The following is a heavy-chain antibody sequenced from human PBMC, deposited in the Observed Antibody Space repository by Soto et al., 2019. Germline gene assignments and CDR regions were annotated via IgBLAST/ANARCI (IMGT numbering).Heavy chain of an antibody. CDR3: AKAGLGYCSSTSCPPGDY. CDR2: ISGSGGST. J-gene: IGHJ4*02. Sequence: GSLRLSCAASGFTFSSYAMSWVRQAPGKGLEWVSAISGSGGSTYYADSVKGRFTISRDNSKNTLYLQMNSLRAEDTAVYYCAKAGLGYCSSTSCPPGDYWGQGTLVTVSS. CDR1: GFTFSSYA. V-gene: IGHV3-23*01. D-gene: IGHD2-2*01.